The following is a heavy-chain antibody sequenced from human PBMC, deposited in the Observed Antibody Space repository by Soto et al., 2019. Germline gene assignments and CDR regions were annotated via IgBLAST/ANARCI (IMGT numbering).Heavy chain of an antibody. CDR2: INHSGST. V-gene: IGHV4-34*01. CDR3: AGCSTVGFYYYMDV. D-gene: IGHD3-10*02. CDR1: GGSFGVHY. Sequence: QVQLQQWGTGLLQPWETLSLTCAVYGGSFGVHYWSWIRQPPGKGLEWIAEINHSGSTRYNPSLKSRATISVDTSKNQFSLKVSSVTAADTAVYYCAGCSTVGFYYYMDVWGTGTTLTVSS. J-gene: IGHJ6*03.